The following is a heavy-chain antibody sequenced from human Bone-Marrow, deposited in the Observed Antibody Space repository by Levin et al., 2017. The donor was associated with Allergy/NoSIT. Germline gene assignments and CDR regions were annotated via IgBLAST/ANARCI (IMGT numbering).Heavy chain of an antibody. CDR3: AWFGEGDDYFDY. V-gene: IGHV3-73*01. J-gene: IGHJ4*02. CDR2: IRSKTYNYAT. CDR1: GFTFSGST. Sequence: GESLKISCAASGFTFSGSTIHWVRQASGKGLEWVGRIRSKTYNYATAYSASVKGRFAISRDDSKSMAYLQMNSLKTEDTAVYYCAWFGEGDDYFDYWGQGTLVTVSS. D-gene: IGHD3-10*01.